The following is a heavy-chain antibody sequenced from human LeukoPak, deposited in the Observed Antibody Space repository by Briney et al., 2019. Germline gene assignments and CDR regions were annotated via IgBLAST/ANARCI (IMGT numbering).Heavy chain of an antibody. CDR2: ISSTSSMT. Sequence: GGSLRLSCAASGFSFSIYTMNWVRQAPGKGLEWVSYISSTSSMTYYADSVQGRFTISRDNAENSLYLQMNSLRAEDTAVYYCARGDNWNYGIDYWGQGTLVTVSS. D-gene: IGHD1-7*01. CDR3: ARGDNWNYGIDY. V-gene: IGHV3-48*01. J-gene: IGHJ4*02. CDR1: GFSFSIYT.